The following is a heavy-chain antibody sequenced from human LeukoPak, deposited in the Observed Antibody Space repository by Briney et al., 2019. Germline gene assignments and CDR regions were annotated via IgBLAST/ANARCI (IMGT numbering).Heavy chain of an antibody. CDR2: IKEDGSAE. D-gene: IGHD3-16*01. Sequence: GGSLRLSCAAAGFTFTNYWMIWVRQAPGKGLEWVANIKEDGSAEFYVDSVKGRFTLSRDNSKNTLYLQMNSLRAEDTALYFCAKDLTYSSQGGSDSWGQGTLVTVSS. CDR1: GFTFTNYW. V-gene: IGHV3-7*01. J-gene: IGHJ4*02. CDR3: AKDLTYSSQGGSDS.